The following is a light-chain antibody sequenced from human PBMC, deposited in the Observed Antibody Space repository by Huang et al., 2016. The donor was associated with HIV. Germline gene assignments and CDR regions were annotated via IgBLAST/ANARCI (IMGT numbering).Light chain of an antibody. CDR3: QQSSSTPIS. CDR1: QSISSY. CDR2: GAS. J-gene: IGKJ5*01. V-gene: IGKV1-39*01. Sequence: DIQTTQSPSSLSASVGDRVTITCRASQSISSYLNWYQQKPGKAPKLLIYGASSLRSGVPSRFSGSGSETDFTLTISSLQPEDFATYYCQQSSSTPISFGQGTRLDIK.